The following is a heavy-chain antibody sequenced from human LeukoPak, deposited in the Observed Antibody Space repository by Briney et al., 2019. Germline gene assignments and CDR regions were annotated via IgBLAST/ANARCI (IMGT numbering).Heavy chain of an antibody. D-gene: IGHD2-21*01. CDR1: GFTFSSYW. V-gene: IGHV3-74*01. CDR3: ARGDYGSDSSPSTN. CDR2: INSDGSST. J-gene: IGHJ4*02. Sequence: GGSLRLSCAASGFTFSSYWMHWVRQAPGKGLVWISRINSDGSSTSYADSVKGRFTISRDNAKNTLYLQMDSLRAEDTAVYYCARGDYGSDSSPSTNWGQGTLVTVSS.